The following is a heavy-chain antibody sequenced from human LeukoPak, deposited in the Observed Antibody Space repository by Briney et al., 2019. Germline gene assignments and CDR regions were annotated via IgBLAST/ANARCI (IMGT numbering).Heavy chain of an antibody. CDR3: AGPIFGVVMNPFDY. D-gene: IGHD3-3*01. CDR2: ISYDGSNK. J-gene: IGHJ4*02. CDR1: GFTFSSYG. V-gene: IGHV3-30*03. Sequence: GRSLRLSCAASGFTFSSYGMHWVRQAPGKGLEWVTVISYDGSNKYYADSVKGRFTISRDNSKNTLYLQMNSLRAEDTAVYYCAGPIFGVVMNPFDYWGQGTLVTVSS.